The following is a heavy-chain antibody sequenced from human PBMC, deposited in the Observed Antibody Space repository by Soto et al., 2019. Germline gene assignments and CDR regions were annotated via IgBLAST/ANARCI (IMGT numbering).Heavy chain of an antibody. V-gene: IGHV3-30*18. Sequence: VQLVESGGGVVQPGRSLRLSCAASGFTFSDYAMHWVRQAPGKGLEWVAVVSHDGRNTHYADSVKGQFTISRDSSKNTVSLEMTSLRAEDMAVYYCAKGGRQWLVTSDFNYWGQGALVTVSS. D-gene: IGHD6-19*01. J-gene: IGHJ4*02. CDR3: AKGGRQWLVTSDFNY. CDR1: GFTFSDYA. CDR2: VSHDGRNT.